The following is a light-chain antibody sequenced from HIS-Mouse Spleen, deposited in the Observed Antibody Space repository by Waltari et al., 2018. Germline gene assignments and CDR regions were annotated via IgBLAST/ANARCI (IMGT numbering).Light chain of an antibody. CDR2: SNN. CDR1: SPNIGSNT. Sequence: QSVLTQSPSASGTPGQRVTISCSGSSPNIGSNTVNWYQQLPGTAPKLLIYSNNQRPSGVPDRFSGSKSGTSASLAISGLQSEDEADYYCAAWDDSLNGPVVFGGGTKLTVL. V-gene: IGLV1-44*01. CDR3: AAWDDSLNGPVV. J-gene: IGLJ2*01.